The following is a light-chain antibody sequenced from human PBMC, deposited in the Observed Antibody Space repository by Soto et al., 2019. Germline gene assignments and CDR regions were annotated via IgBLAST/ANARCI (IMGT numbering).Light chain of an antibody. V-gene: IGKV3-20*01. CDR2: GAS. J-gene: IGKJ1*01. CDR3: QQYGSSTQT. CDR1: QSVSSSY. Sequence: EIVLTQSPGTLSLSPGERATLSCRASQSVSSSYLAWYQQKPDQAPRLLIYGASSRATGIPDRFSGSGSGTDFTLTISRLEPEDFAVYYCQQYGSSTQTFGQGTKVEIK.